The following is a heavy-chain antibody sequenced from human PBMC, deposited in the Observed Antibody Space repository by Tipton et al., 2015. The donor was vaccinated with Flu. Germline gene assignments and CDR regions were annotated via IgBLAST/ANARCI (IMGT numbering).Heavy chain of an antibody. CDR1: GHSISSAYF. CDR2: VLHTGSV. D-gene: IGHD4-11*01. J-gene: IGHJ5*01. CDR3: ARRDYSNYVSVPKNWFDS. V-gene: IGHV4-38-2*01. Sequence: GLVKPSETLSLTCAVSGHSISSAYFWGWIRQSPGRGLEWLGSVLHTGSVYYNPSLRSRVTILVDRSKNQFSLKLSSVTAADTAVYYCARRDYSNYVSVPKNWFDSWGQGILVTVSS.